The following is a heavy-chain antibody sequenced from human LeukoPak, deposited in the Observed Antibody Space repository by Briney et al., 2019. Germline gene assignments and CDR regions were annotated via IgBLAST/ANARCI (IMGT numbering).Heavy chain of an antibody. V-gene: IGHV1-69*01. CDR3: VSTGRGESIAAAGSLTDY. CDR2: IIPIFGTA. D-gene: IGHD6-13*01. J-gene: IGHJ4*02. CDR1: GGTFSSYA. Sequence: SVKVSCKASGGTFSSYAISWVRQAPGQGLEWMGGIIPIFGTANYAQKFQGRVTITADESTSTAYMELSSLRSEDTAVYYCVSTGRGESIAAAGSLTDYWGQGTLVTVSS.